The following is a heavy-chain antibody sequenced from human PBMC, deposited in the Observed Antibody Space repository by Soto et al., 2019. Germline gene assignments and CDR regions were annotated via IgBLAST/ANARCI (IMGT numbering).Heavy chain of an antibody. CDR3: AKDISNYFDY. V-gene: IGHV3-30*18. J-gene: IGHJ4*02. D-gene: IGHD3-16*02. CDR1: GFTFSGYG. CDR2: ISYDGSNK. Sequence: QVQLVESGGGVVQPGRSLRLSCAASGFTFSGYGMHWVRQAPGKGLEWVTVISYDGSNKYYADSVKGRFTISRDNSKNTLYLQMNSLRAEDTAVYYCAKDISNYFDYWGQGTLVTVSS.